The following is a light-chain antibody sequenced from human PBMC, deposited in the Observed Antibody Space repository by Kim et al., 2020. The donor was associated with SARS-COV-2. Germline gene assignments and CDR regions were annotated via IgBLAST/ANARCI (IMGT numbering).Light chain of an antibody. J-gene: IGLJ1*01. CDR3: QVWDRASDSYV. Sequence: PGKTANITCGGTNIGSRSVHWYQQKPGQAPILVISYDIDRPSGIPERFSGSNSGNTATLTISRVEAGDEADYYCQVWDRASDSYVFGTGTKVTVL. CDR2: YDI. CDR1: NIGSRS. V-gene: IGLV3-21*04.